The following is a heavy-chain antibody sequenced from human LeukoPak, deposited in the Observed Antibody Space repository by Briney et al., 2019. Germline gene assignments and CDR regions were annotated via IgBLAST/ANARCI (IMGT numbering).Heavy chain of an antibody. CDR1: GYSISSSNW. CDR2: VYYSGST. CDR3: ARSVDGGNSPFDY. Sequence: SDTLSLTCTVSGYSISSSNWWGWIRPPPGKGLEWIGYVYYSGSTYYNPSLKSRVTMSVDTSKNQFSLKLSSVTAVDTAVYYCARSVDGGNSPFDYWGPGTLVSVSS. J-gene: IGHJ4*02. D-gene: IGHD4-23*01. V-gene: IGHV4-28*01.